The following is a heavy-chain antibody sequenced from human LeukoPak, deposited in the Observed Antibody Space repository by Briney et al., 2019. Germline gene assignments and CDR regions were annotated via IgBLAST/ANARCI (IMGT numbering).Heavy chain of an antibody. CDR1: GFTVSSNY. V-gene: IGHV3-66*02. CDR3: ARGASAGYYYGMDV. Sequence: PGGSLRLSCAASGFTVSSNYMSWVRQAPGKGLEWVSVIYSGGSTYYADSVKGQFTISRDNSKNTLYLQMNSLRAEDTAVYYCARGASAGYYYGMDVWGQGTTVTVSS. CDR2: IYSGGST. J-gene: IGHJ6*02. D-gene: IGHD2-2*01.